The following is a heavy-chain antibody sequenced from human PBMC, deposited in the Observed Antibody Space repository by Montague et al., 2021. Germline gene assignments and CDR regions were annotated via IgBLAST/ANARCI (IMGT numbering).Heavy chain of an antibody. J-gene: IGHJ5*02. V-gene: IGHV1-18*01. CDR1: GYTFSNYG. CDR3: ARGKPRNWFDP. CDR2: ITTYNGKT. Sequence: SVKVSCKGSGYTFSNYGISWVRQAPGQGLEWMGWITTYNGKTYYAQKLQGRVTMTTDTSTSTAYMELRSLRSDDTALYYCARGKPRNWFDPWGQGTLVTVSS.